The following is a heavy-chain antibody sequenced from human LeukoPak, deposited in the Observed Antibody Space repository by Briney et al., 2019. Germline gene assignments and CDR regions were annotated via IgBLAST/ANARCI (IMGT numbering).Heavy chain of an antibody. D-gene: IGHD2-21*02. CDR2: IRYDGSNK. V-gene: IGHV3-30*02. CDR3: ASNIVVVTASYY. J-gene: IGHJ4*02. Sequence: GGSLRLSCAASGFTFSSYGMHWVPETPGKGLGGVSFIRYDGSNKYYADSVKDRFTISRENSKTTLYLQMNSLRAEATVVYYCASNIVVVTASYYWGQGTLVTASS. CDR1: GFTFSSYG.